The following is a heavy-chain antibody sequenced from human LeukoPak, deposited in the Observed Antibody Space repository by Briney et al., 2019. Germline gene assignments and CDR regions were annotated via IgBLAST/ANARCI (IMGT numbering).Heavy chain of an antibody. J-gene: IGHJ4*02. Sequence: PGGSLRLSCTTSGFAFSNYAMNWVRQAPGKGPEWVSGISGFNTYYADSVKGRFTIFTANSKNVLYLQMDRLRAEDTAVSSCAKDVCTSPRCLLYFDSWGEGALVTVSS. V-gene: IGHV3-23*01. CDR2: ISGFNT. CDR1: GFAFSNYA. D-gene: IGHD2-8*01. CDR3: AKDVCTSPRCLLYFDS.